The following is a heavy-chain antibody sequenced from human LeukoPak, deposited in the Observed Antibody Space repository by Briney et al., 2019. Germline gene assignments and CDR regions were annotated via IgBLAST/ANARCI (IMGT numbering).Heavy chain of an antibody. CDR2: ISYDGSNK. J-gene: IGHJ3*02. CDR1: GFTFSSYG. D-gene: IGHD3-22*01. CDR3: AKDRLTMIVEAFDI. V-gene: IGHV3-30*18. Sequence: GSLRLSCAASGFTFSSYGMHWVRQAPGKGLEWVAVISYDGSNKYYADSVKGRFTISRDNSKNTLYLQMNSLRAEDTAVYYCAKDRLTMIVEAFDIWGQGTMVTVSS.